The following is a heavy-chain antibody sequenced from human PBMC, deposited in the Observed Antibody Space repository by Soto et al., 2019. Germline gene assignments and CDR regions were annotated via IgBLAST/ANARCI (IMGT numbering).Heavy chain of an antibody. CDR2: MNPNSGNT. J-gene: IGHJ6*02. Sequence: ASVKVSCKASGYTFTSYDINWVRQATGQGLEWMGWMNPNSGNTGYAQKFRGRVTMTRNTSISTAYMELSSLRSEDTAVYYCARVDLTYYYDSSGPAGRYYYYGMDVWGQGTTVTVSS. D-gene: IGHD3-22*01. CDR3: ARVDLTYYYDSSGPAGRYYYYGMDV. CDR1: GYTFTSYD. V-gene: IGHV1-8*01.